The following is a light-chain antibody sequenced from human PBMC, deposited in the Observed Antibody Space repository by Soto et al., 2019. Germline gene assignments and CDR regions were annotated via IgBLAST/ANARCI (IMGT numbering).Light chain of an antibody. CDR1: QSLLYTSNNKNY. CDR2: WAS. V-gene: IGKV4-1*01. J-gene: IGKJ2*01. CDR3: QQYYNTPYT. Sequence: DIVMTQSPDSPAVSLGERATINCKSSQSLLYTSNNKNYLAWYQQKPGQPPKLLIYWASTRESGVPDRFSGSGSGTDFTLTISSLQAEDVAVFYCQQYYNTPYTFGQGTKLEIK.